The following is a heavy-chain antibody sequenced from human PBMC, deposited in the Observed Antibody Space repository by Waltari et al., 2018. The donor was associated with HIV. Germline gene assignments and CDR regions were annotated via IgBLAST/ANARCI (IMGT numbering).Heavy chain of an antibody. V-gene: IGHV5-51*01. D-gene: IGHD6-6*01. J-gene: IGHJ5*02. CDR2: IYPDDADT. CDR3: ARHRLGRSWFDP. Sequence: EVQLEQSGAEVKKPGESLKIPCKASDSTFPNYWIAWVRQTPGKGLEWMGIIYPDDADTRYSPSFEGHVTISADKSTTTAYLQWTSLRASDNGIYYCARHRLGRSWFDPWGQGTLVTVSS. CDR1: DSTFPNYW.